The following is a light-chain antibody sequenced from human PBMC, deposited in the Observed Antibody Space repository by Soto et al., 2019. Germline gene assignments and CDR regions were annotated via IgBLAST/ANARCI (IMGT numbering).Light chain of an antibody. V-gene: IGLV2-8*01. CDR1: SSDVGGYNY. Sequence: QSALTQPPSASGSPGQSVTISCTGASSDVGGYNYVSWYQQHPGKAPKLMIYEVTKRPSGVPDRFSGSKSGNTASLTVSGLQAEDEADYFCSSYAGSDIHYVFGIGTKLTVL. J-gene: IGLJ1*01. CDR2: EVT. CDR3: SSYAGSDIHYV.